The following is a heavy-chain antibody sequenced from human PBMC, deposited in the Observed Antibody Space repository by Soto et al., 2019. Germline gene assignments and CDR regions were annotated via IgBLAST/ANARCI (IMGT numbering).Heavy chain of an antibody. CDR1: GDSISRNGYF. Sequence: LSLTCSVSGDSISRNGYFWTWIRQHPGKGLKWIGYIYYDGRSYYTPSLKSRVIISVDTSKNQFSLNLTAVTAADTAVYYCARGTMLRGPGYYYAMDVWGQGTTVTVSS. CDR3: ARGTMLRGPGYYYAMDV. D-gene: IGHD3-10*01. J-gene: IGHJ6*02. CDR2: IYYDGRS. V-gene: IGHV4-31*03.